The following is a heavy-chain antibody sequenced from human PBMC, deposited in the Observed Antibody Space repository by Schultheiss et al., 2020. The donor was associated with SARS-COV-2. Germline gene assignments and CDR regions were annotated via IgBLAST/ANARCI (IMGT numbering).Heavy chain of an antibody. CDR2: IIPILGIA. Sequence: SVKVSCKASGGTFSSYAISWVRQAPGQGLEWMGRIIPILGIANYAQKFQGRVTITADKSTSTAYMELSSLRSEDTAVYYCARDLRRTTVVTLGTRTVGWGQGTLVTVSS. D-gene: IGHD4-23*01. V-gene: IGHV1-69*04. J-gene: IGHJ4*02. CDR3: ARDLRRTTVVTLGTRTVG. CDR1: GGTFSSYA.